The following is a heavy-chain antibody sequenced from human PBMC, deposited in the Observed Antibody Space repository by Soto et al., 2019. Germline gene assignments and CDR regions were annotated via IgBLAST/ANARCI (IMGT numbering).Heavy chain of an antibody. Sequence: GGSLRLSCAASGFTVSSNYMSWVRQAPGKGLEWVSVIYSGGSTYYADSVKGRFTISRDNSKNTLYLQMNSLRAEDTAVYYCARVDGGSSSWLLDYWGQGTLVTVSS. CDR3: ARVDGGSSSWLLDY. D-gene: IGHD6-13*01. CDR1: GFTVSSNY. J-gene: IGHJ4*02. CDR2: IYSGGST. V-gene: IGHV3-53*01.